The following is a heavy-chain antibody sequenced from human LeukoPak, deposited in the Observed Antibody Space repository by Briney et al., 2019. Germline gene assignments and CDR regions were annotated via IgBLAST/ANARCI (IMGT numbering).Heavy chain of an antibody. Sequence: GSLRLSCAASGFTFSDYYMSWIRQAPGKGLEWVSYISSSGSTIYYADSVKGRFTISRDNSKNTLYLQMNSLRAEDTAVYYCAKDKALEYYYYYYMDVWGKGTTVTVSS. CDR3: AKDKALEYYYYYYMDV. V-gene: IGHV3-11*04. CDR1: GFTFSDYY. J-gene: IGHJ6*03. CDR2: ISSSGSTI.